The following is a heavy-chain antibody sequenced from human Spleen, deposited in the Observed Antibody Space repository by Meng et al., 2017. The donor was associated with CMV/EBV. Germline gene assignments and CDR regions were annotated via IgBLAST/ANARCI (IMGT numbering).Heavy chain of an antibody. CDR1: GFTFSDYY. D-gene: IGHD2-2*02. CDR3: ARAGLGYCSVTSCYNDY. Sequence: GGSLRLSCAASGFTFSDYYMSWIRQAPGKGLEWVANIREDGSSKYYADPVKGRFTISRDNAKNSLFLQMSSLRAEDTAMYYCARAGLGYCSVTSCYNDYWGQGTLVTVSS. J-gene: IGHJ4*02. V-gene: IGHV3-7*01. CDR2: IREDGSSK.